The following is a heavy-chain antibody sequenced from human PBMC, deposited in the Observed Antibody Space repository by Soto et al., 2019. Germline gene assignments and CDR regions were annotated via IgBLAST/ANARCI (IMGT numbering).Heavy chain of an antibody. V-gene: IGHV1-24*01. CDR3: ATVSQWLVRGGVYYYYYGMDV. CDR2: FDPEDGET. J-gene: IGHJ6*02. Sequence: ASVNVSCKVSGYTLTELSMHWVRQAPGKGLEWMGGFDPEDGETIYAQKFQGRVTMTEDTSTDTAYMELSSLRSEDTAVYYCATVSQWLVRGGVYYYYYGMDVWGQGTTVTVSS. CDR1: GYTLTELS. D-gene: IGHD6-19*01.